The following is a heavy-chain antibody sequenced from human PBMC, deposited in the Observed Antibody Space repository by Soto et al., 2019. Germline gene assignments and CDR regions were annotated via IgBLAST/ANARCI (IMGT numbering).Heavy chain of an antibody. CDR3: AKDHGSGWYYFDY. J-gene: IGHJ4*02. V-gene: IGHV3-53*01. Sequence: GGSLRLSCAASGFTVSNSYMSWVRQAPGKGLEWVSVIYSGGSTYYADSVKGRFTISRDSSKNTLYLQMNSLRAEDTAVYYCAKDHGSGWYYFDYWGQGTLVTVSS. D-gene: IGHD6-19*01. CDR1: GFTVSNSY. CDR2: IYSGGST.